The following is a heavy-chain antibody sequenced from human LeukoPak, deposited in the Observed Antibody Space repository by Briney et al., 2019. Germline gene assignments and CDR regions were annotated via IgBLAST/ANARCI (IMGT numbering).Heavy chain of an antibody. CDR1: GFTFSSYG. CDR2: ISYDGSNK. V-gene: IGHV3-30*18. CDR3: AKFRADSSGWPFDY. D-gene: IGHD6-19*01. J-gene: IGHJ4*02. Sequence: GGSLRLSCAASGFTFSSYGMHWVRQAPGKGLEWVAVISYDGSNKYYADSVKGRFTVSRDNSKNTLYLQMNSLRAEDTAIYYCAKFRADSSGWPFDYWGQETLVTVSS.